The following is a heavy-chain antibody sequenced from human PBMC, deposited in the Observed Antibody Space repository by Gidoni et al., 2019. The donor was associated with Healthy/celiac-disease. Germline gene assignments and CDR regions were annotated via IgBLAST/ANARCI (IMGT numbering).Heavy chain of an antibody. CDR3: ARGVTGGYYYYGMDV. CDR2: IWYDGSNK. J-gene: IGHJ6*02. CDR1: GFTFSSYG. V-gene: IGHV3-33*01. D-gene: IGHD2-21*02. Sequence: QVQLVESGGGVVQPGRSLRLSCAASGFTFSSYGMHWVRQAPGKGLEWVAVIWYDGSNKYYADSVKGRFTISRDNSKNTLYLQMNSLRAEDTAVYYCARGVTGGYYYYGMDVWGQGTTVTVSS.